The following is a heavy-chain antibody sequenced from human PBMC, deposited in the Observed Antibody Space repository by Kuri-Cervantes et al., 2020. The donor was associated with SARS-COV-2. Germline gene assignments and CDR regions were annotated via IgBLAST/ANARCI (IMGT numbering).Heavy chain of an antibody. CDR2: IYDDDTT. CDR3: ARDLSTVLGEDYFDY. D-gene: IGHD2-8*01. V-gene: IGHV3-53*01. J-gene: IGHJ4*02. Sequence: GGSLRLSCAGSGFIFSSYYMNWVRLAPGKRLEWVSIIYDDDTTDYADSVKGRFTISRDNSKNTLYLQMNSLRAEDTAVYYCARDLSTVLGEDYFDYWGQGTLVTVSS. CDR1: GFIFSSYY.